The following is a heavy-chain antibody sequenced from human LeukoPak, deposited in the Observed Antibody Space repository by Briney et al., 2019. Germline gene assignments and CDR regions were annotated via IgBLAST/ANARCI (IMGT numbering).Heavy chain of an antibody. CDR1: GFTFSHFA. Sequence: GGSLRLSCAASGFTFSHFAMSWVRQAPGKGLHWVSTISGSGNKTYDADSVKGRFTNSRDNSKDTLYLQMTGLRAEDTAVYYCAKLKRVGIAPFDDWGQGILVTVSS. CDR3: AKLKRVGIAPFDD. CDR2: ISGSGNKT. D-gene: IGHD3-10*01. V-gene: IGHV3-23*01. J-gene: IGHJ4*02.